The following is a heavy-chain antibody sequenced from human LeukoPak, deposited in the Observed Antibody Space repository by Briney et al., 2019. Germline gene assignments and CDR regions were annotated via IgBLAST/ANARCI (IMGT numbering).Heavy chain of an antibody. J-gene: IGHJ5*02. Sequence: SETLSLTCTVSGGSISSGDYYWSWIRQPPGKGLEWIGYIYYSGSTYYNPSLKSRVTISVDTSKNQFSLKLSSVTAADTAVYYCARDSSDFWSGYRNHWFDPWGQGTLVTVSS. V-gene: IGHV4-30-4*01. CDR1: GGSISSGDYY. CDR3: ARDSSDFWSGYRNHWFDP. CDR2: IYYSGST. D-gene: IGHD3-3*01.